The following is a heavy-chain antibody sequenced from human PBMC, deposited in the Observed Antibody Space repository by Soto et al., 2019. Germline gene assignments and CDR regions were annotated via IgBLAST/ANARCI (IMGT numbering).Heavy chain of an antibody. CDR2: ISGHNGQT. CDR3: ARDGRKQLRVEGRNTMDA. D-gene: IGHD5-18*01. CDR1: AYTFNTYG. V-gene: IGHV1-18*01. Sequence: QVQLVQSGPEVKKPGASVKVSCKAPAYTFNTYGITWVRRAPGQGLEWMGWISGHNGQTNYAQKFRGRVTITTDTSTSTAYMELRSMTSDDTAIYYWARDGRKQLRVEGRNTMDAWGQGATVTFSS. J-gene: IGHJ6*02.